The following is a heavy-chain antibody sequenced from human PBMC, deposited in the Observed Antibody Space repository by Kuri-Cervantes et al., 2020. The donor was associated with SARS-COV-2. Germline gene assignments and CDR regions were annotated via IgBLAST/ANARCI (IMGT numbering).Heavy chain of an antibody. CDR3: ARARLCFDY. CDR1: GGSISSSSYY. J-gene: IGHJ4*02. CDR2: IYYSGST. V-gene: IGHV4-39*01. Sequence: SETLSLTCTVSGGSISSSSYYWGWIRQPPGKGLEWIGSIYYSGSTYYNPSLKSRVTISVDTSKNQFSLKLSSVTAADTAVYYCARARLCFDYWGQGTLVTVSS. D-gene: IGHD3-16*01.